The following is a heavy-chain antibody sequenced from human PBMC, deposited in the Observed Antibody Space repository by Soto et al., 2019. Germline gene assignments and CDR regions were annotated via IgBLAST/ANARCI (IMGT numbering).Heavy chain of an antibody. J-gene: IGHJ6*02. Sequence: ETLSLTCAVSGYSISSGYYWGWIRQPPGKGLEWIGSIYHSGSTYYNPSLKSRVTISVDTSKNQFSLKLSSVTAADTAVYYCATGPPAAGLYYYYGMDVWGQGTTVTVSS. D-gene: IGHD6-13*01. CDR3: ATGPPAAGLYYYYGMDV. CDR2: IYHSGST. CDR1: GYSISSGYY. V-gene: IGHV4-38-2*01.